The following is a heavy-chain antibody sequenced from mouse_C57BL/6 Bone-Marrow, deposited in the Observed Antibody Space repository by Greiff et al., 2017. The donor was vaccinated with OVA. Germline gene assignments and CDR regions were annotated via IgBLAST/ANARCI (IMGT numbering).Heavy chain of an antibody. V-gene: IGHV1-69*01. CDR3: AREAYYYGSKAY. Sequence: QVQLQQPGAELVMPGASVKLSCKASGYTFTSYWMHWVKQRPGQGLAWIGEIDPSDSYTNYNQKFKGKSTLTVDKSSSTAYMQLSSLTSEDSAVYYCAREAYYYGSKAYWGQGTTLTVSS. CDR1: GYTFTSYW. J-gene: IGHJ2*01. D-gene: IGHD1-1*01. CDR2: IDPSDSYT.